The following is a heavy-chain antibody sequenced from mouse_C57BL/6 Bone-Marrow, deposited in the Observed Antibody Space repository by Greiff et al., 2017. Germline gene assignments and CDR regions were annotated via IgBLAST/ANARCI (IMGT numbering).Heavy chain of an antibody. CDR3: AGGGTTVVAPYYAMDY. D-gene: IGHD1-1*01. CDR1: GYSFTDYN. CDR2: INPNYGTT. Sequence: EVQLQESGPELVKPGASVKISCKASGYSFTDYNMNWVKQSNGKSLEWIGVINPNYGTTSYNQKFKGKATLTVDQSSSTAYMQLNSLTSEDSAVYYCAGGGTTVVAPYYAMDYWGQGTSVTVSA. J-gene: IGHJ4*01. V-gene: IGHV1-39*01.